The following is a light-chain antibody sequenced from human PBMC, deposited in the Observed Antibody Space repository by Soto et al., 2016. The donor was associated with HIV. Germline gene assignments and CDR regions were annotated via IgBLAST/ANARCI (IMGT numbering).Light chain of an antibody. CDR1: EDIHKY. CDR2: GAG. J-gene: IGKJ1*01. V-gene: IGKV1-NL1*01. Sequence: DIQITQFPPSLSGSVGDTVTITCRTSEDIHKYLAWFQQKPGKAPQLVVYGAGYLQHWVPPRFTASGSGTQYTLTITSLQPEDFATYYCQHFYGPSRTFGLGTRVEIK. CDR3: QHFYGPSRT.